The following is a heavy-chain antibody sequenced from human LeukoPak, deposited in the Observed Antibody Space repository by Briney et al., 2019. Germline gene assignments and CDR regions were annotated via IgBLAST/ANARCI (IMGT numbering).Heavy chain of an antibody. CDR3: ARGVGSTEDY. Sequence: SETLSLTCAVYGGSFSGDYWSWVRQPPGKGLEWIAEINRSGSTNYNPSLKSRVTISMDASKKQFSLRLSSVTAADTALYYCARGVGSTEDYWGQGTLVTVSS. J-gene: IGHJ4*02. V-gene: IGHV4-34*01. D-gene: IGHD3-10*01. CDR1: GGSFSGDY. CDR2: INRSGST.